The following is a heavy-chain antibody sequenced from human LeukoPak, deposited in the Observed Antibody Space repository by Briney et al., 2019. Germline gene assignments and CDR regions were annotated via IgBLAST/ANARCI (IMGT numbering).Heavy chain of an antibody. CDR3: ARGGAVAGTEDSWFDP. V-gene: IGHV3-21*01. CDR2: ISSSSSYI. D-gene: IGHD6-19*01. J-gene: IGHJ5*02. Sequence: PGGSLRLSCAASGFTFSSYSMNWVRQAPGKGLEWVSSISSSSSYIYYADSVKGRFTISRDNAKNPLYLQMNSLRAEDTAVYYCARGGAVAGTEDSWFDPWGEGTLVTVSS. CDR1: GFTFSSYS.